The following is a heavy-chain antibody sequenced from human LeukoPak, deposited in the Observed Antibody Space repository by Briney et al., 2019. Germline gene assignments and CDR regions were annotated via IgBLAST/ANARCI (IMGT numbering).Heavy chain of an antibody. CDR3: ARDIPNWATDV. J-gene: IGHJ6*02. D-gene: IGHD7-27*01. V-gene: IGHV1-18*01. CDR1: GYTFSSYG. Sequence: ASVKVSCKASGYTFSSYGISWVRQAPGQGLEWMGWISVYNGNTNYAEKLQGRVAMTTDTSTSTAYMELRSLRSDDTAVYYCARDIPNWATDVWGQGTTVTVSS. CDR2: ISVYNGNT.